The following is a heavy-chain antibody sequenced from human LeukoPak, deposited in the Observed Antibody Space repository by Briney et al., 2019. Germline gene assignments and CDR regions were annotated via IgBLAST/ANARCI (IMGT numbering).Heavy chain of an antibody. Sequence: PGGSLRLSCAASGFTFSSYEMNWVRQAPGKGLEWVSYISSSGSTIYYADSVKGRFTISRDNAKNSLYLQMNSLRAEDTAVYYCARGRTYWGSGWFDPWGQGTLVTVSS. CDR3: ARGRTYWGSGWFDP. D-gene: IGHD7-27*01. V-gene: IGHV3-48*03. J-gene: IGHJ5*02. CDR2: ISSSGSTI. CDR1: GFTFSSYE.